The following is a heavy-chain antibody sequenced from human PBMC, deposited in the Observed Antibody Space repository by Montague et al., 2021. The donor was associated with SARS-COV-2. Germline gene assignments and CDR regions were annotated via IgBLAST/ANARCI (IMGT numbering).Heavy chain of an antibody. J-gene: IGHJ6*02. CDR1: GGSISSSSYY. CDR3: ARGGRQQLVRLSGMDV. Sequence: ETLSLTCTVSGGSISSSSYYWGWIRQPPGKGLEWIGCIYYSGSTYYNPSLKSRVTISVDTSKNQFSLKLSSVTAADTAVYYCARGGRQQLVRLSGMDVWGQGTTVTVSS. D-gene: IGHD6-13*01. CDR2: IYYSGST. V-gene: IGHV4-39*07.